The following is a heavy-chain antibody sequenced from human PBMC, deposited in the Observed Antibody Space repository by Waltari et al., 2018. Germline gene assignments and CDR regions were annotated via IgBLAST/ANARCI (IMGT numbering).Heavy chain of an antibody. V-gene: IGHV3-48*01. CDR3: ARGLPGYYFDY. CDR2: ISSKRGNI. J-gene: IGHJ4*02. Sequence: EVNLVESGGALVQPGGSLRLPCEASGFRFSDYSMHWVRQAPGKGLEWVSYISSKRGNIDYADSVRGRFTISRDNVENSLHLQMDSLRVEDTAVYYCARGLPGYYFDYWGQGTLVTVSS. CDR1: GFRFSDYS.